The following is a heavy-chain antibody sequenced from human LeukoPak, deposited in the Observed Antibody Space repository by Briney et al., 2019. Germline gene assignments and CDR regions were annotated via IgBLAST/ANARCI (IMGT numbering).Heavy chain of an antibody. CDR1: GASISSGTYC. D-gene: IGHD4-17*01. J-gene: IGHJ4*02. CDR2: IYTSDST. V-gene: IGHV4-61*02. Sequence: SETLSLTCTVSGASISSGTYCWSWIRQPAGKGLEWIGRIYTSDSTNYNPSLKSRVTISVDTSKNQFSLKVNSVTAADTAVYYCATDYGDYFDYWGQGTLVTVSS. CDR3: ATDYGDYFDY.